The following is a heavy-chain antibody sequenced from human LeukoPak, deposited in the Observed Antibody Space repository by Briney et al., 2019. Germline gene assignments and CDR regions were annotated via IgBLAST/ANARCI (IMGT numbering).Heavy chain of an antibody. D-gene: IGHD3-10*01. CDR2: ISAYNGNT. CDR1: GYTFTSYG. V-gene: IGHV1-18*04. CDR3: ARDLFSGSGSHSGY. J-gene: IGHJ4*02. Sequence: ASVKVSCKASGYTFTSYGISWVRQAPGQGLEWMGWISAYNGNTNYAQKLQGRVTMTTDTFTTTAYMELRSLRFDDTAVYYCARDLFSGSGSHSGYWGQGTLVTVSS.